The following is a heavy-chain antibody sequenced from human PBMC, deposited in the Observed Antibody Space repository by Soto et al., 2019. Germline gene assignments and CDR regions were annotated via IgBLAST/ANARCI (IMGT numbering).Heavy chain of an antibody. CDR1: GFTFSYYY. D-gene: IGHD6-13*01. V-gene: IGHV3-11*06. CDR2: ISSSSSYT. J-gene: IGHJ4*02. Sequence: GGSLRLSCAASGFTFSYYYMSWIRQAPGKGLEWVSYISSSSSYTNYADSVKGRFTISRDNAKNSLYLQMNSLRAEDTAVYYCARGAYSSSWYFDYWGQGTLVTVSS. CDR3: ARGAYSSSWYFDY.